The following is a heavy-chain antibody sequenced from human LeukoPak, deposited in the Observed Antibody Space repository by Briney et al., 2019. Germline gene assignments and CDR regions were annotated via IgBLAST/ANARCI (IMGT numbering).Heavy chain of an antibody. CDR3: ARQYGRPFDY. D-gene: IGHD4-17*01. Sequence: GESLRISCKGSGYSFSNYWIGWVRQMPGKGLEWMGIIYPGDSDTRYSPSFQGQVTISVDESINTAYLQWSSLEASDTAMYYCARQYGRPFDYWGQGTLVTVSS. J-gene: IGHJ4*02. CDR1: GYSFSNYW. CDR2: IYPGDSDT. V-gene: IGHV5-51*01.